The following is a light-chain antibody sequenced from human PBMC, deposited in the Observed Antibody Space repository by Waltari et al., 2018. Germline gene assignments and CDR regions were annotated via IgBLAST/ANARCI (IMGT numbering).Light chain of an antibody. CDR1: QTVKNNY. Sequence: EIVLTQSPDTLSLSPVERATLSCRASQTVKNNYLSWFQHKHGQAPRLLFFGASNRATGIPDRFTVSGSGTDFTLTISRLEPEDFAVYYCQQYGNSPWTFGPGTRVEIK. CDR2: GAS. CDR3: QQYGNSPWT. V-gene: IGKV3-20*01. J-gene: IGKJ1*01.